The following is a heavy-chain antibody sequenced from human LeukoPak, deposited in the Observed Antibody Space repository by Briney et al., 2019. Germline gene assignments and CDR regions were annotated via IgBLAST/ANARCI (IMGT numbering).Heavy chain of an antibody. J-gene: IGHJ5*02. CDR1: RFPFSSYS. CDR2: ISSGSSTI. Sequence: GGSLRLSCAASRFPFSSYSVNWVRQAPGKGLEWVSYISSGSSTIYYADSVKGRFTISRDNAKNSLYLQMNSLRDEDTAVYYCARLTTVTTNWFDPWGQGTLVTVSS. V-gene: IGHV3-48*02. CDR3: ARLTTVTTNWFDP. D-gene: IGHD4-17*01.